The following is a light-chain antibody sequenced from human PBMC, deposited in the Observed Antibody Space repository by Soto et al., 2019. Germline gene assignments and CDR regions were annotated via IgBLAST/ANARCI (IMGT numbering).Light chain of an antibody. CDR3: QQYMSSVT. V-gene: IGKV3-20*01. J-gene: IGKJ1*01. Sequence: EIVLTQSPGSLSLSPGQRATLSCRASQSVDTTFFAWYQKKPGQAPRLLIQGASKRATGIPDRFSGSGSGTDFTLIISSLEPEDFAVYSCQQYMSSVTFGQGTKVEIK. CDR2: GAS. CDR1: QSVDTTF.